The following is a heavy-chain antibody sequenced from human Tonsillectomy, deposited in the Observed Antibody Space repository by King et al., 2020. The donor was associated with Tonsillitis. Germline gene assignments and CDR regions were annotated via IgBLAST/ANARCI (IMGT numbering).Heavy chain of an antibody. V-gene: IGHV3-33*06. D-gene: IGHD3-22*01. CDR2: IWFDGSKQ. Sequence: VQLVQSGGGVVQPGRSLRLSCEASGFTFSSYGMDWVRQAPGKGLEWVALIWFDGSKQFYADSVKGRFTISRDNSKKTRFLQMNSLRAEDTAIYYCMKEPFYSDRSCSYDPDCWGQGTLVTVSP. CDR1: GFTFSSYG. CDR3: MKEPFYSDRSCSYDPDC. J-gene: IGHJ4*02.